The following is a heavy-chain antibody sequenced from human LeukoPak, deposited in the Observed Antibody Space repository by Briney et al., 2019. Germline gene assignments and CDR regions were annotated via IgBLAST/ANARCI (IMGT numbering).Heavy chain of an antibody. D-gene: IGHD2-2*01. Sequence: PGRSLRLSCAASAFTLSSYSMNWVRHAPGKGLEWVSYISSSSSTIYYADSVKGRFTISRDNAKNSLYLQMSSLRAEDTAVYYCARDAGDIVVVPAAMGDYWGQGTLVTVSS. CDR3: ARDAGDIVVVPAAMGDY. CDR1: AFTLSSYS. V-gene: IGHV3-48*01. J-gene: IGHJ4*02. CDR2: ISSSSSTI.